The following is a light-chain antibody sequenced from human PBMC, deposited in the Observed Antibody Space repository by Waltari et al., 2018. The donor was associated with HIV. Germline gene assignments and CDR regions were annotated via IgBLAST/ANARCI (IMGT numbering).Light chain of an antibody. Sequence: QSVLTQPPSASGTPGQRVTISCSGSSSNIGSNTVNWYQQLPGTAPKLLIYSNIRRPSGVPARFPGSKSGTSASLAISGLQSEDEADYYCAAWDDSLNGFYVFGTGTKVTVL. CDR2: SNI. V-gene: IGLV1-44*01. CDR3: AAWDDSLNGFYV. J-gene: IGLJ1*01. CDR1: SSNIGSNT.